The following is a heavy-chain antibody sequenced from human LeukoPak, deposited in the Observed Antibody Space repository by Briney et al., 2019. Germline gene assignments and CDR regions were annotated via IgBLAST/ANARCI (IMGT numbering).Heavy chain of an antibody. CDR1: EFTLGSYW. CDR2: IRQDGNIK. J-gene: IGHJ3*02. CDR3: AREIVGYDAFDI. D-gene: IGHD1-1*01. Sequence: GGSLRLSCTASEFTLGSYWVSWVRQTPAKGLEWMANIRQDGNIKYFVDSVRGRFSISRDNATNSLYLQMNNLRVDDTALYYCAREIVGYDAFDIWGQGTMVTVSS. V-gene: IGHV3-7*01.